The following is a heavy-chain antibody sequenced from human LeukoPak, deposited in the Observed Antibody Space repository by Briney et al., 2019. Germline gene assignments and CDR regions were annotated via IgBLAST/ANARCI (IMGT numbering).Heavy chain of an antibody. V-gene: IGHV4-30-4*08. CDR3: ARHGFRSGSYYFNY. D-gene: IGHD1-26*01. J-gene: IGHJ4*02. Sequence: SQTLSLTCTVSGGSIASDNYFWSWIRQHPEKGLEWIGYIFYSGTTYYNPSLKSRVTISVDTSKNQFSLKLSSVTAADTAVYYCARHGFRSGSYYFNYWGQGTLVTVSS. CDR1: GGSIASDNYF. CDR2: IFYSGTT.